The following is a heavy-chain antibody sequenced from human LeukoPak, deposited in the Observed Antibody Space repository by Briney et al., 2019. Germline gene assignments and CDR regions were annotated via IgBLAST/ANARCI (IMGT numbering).Heavy chain of an antibody. CDR1: GFTFSSYS. Sequence: GGSLRLSCAASGFTFSSYSMNWVRQAPGEGLEWVSSISSSSSYIYYADSVKGRFTISRDNAKNSLYLQMNSLRAEDTAVYYCARDPDYSTAYFDYWGQGTLVTVSS. CDR3: ARDPDYSTAYFDY. J-gene: IGHJ4*02. V-gene: IGHV3-21*01. D-gene: IGHD2-15*01. CDR2: ISSSSSYI.